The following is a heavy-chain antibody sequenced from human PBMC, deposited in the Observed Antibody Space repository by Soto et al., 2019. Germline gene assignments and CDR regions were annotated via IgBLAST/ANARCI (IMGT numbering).Heavy chain of an antibody. D-gene: IGHD2-15*01. CDR2: INAGNGNT. CDR1: GYTFTSYA. CDR3: ATGTVARVYYFDY. V-gene: IGHV1-3*01. Sequence: ASVKVSCKASGYTFTSYAMHWVRQAPGQRLEWMGWINAGNGNTKYSQKFQGRVTITRDTSASTAYMELSSLRSEDTAVYYCATGTVARVYYFDYWGQGXLVTVYS. J-gene: IGHJ4*02.